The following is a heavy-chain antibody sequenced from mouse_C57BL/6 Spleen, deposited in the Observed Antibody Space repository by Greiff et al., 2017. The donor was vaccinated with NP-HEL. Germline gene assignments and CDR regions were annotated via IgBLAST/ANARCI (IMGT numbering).Heavy chain of an antibody. J-gene: IGHJ4*01. CDR1: GYTFTSYW. D-gene: IGHD2-1*01. CDR2: IDPSDSYT. Sequence: VQLQQPGAELVMPGASVKLSCKASGYTFTSYWMHWVKQRPGQGLEWIGEIDPSDSYTNYNQKFKGKSTLTVDKSSSTAYMQLSNLTSEDSAVYYCARNYGNYSYYAMDYWGQGTSVTVSS. CDR3: ARNYGNYSYYAMDY. V-gene: IGHV1-69*01.